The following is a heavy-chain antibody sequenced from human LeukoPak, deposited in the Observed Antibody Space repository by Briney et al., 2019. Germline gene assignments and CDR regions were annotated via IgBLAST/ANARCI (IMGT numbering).Heavy chain of an antibody. CDR2: IYSGGST. CDR3: ARGRGGLGGYYGMDV. J-gene: IGHJ6*02. V-gene: IGHV3-53*01. D-gene: IGHD2-15*01. Sequence: RGSLRLSCAASGFTVSSNYMSWVRQAPGKGLEWVSVIYSGGSTYYADSVKGRFTISRDNSKNTLYLQMNSLRAEDTAVYYCARGRGGLGGYYGMDVWGQGTTVTVSS. CDR1: GFTVSSNY.